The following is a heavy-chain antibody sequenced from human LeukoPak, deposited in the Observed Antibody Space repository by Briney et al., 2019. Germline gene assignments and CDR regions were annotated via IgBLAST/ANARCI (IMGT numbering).Heavy chain of an antibody. Sequence: GGSLRLSCAASGFTFSSYAMSWVRQAPGKGLEWVSAISGSGGSTYYADSVKCRFTISRDNSKNTLYLQMNSLRAEDTAVYYCAKDRGYDILTGHYDAFDIWGQGTMVTVSS. J-gene: IGHJ3*02. CDR2: ISGSGGST. CDR1: GFTFSSYA. D-gene: IGHD3-9*01. V-gene: IGHV3-23*01. CDR3: AKDRGYDILTGHYDAFDI.